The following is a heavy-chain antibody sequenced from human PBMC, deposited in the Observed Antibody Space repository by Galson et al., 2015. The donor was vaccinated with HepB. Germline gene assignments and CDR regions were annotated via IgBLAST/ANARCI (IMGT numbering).Heavy chain of an antibody. D-gene: IGHD3-10*01. J-gene: IGHJ4*02. CDR3: TRDYSFYGSGSYYLDY. CDR1: GFTFGDYA. CDR2: IRSKAYGGTT. V-gene: IGHV3-49*03. Sequence: SLRLSCAASGFTFGDYAMSWFRQAPGKGLEWVGFIRSKAYGGTTEYAASVKGRFTISRDDSKSIAYLQMNSLKTEDTAVYYCTRDYSFYGSGSYYLDYWGQGTLVTVSS.